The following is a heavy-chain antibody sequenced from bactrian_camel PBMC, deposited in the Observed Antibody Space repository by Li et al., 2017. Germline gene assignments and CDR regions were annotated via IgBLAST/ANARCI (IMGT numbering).Heavy chain of an antibody. CDR1: GFASSYNC. J-gene: IGHJ4*01. CDR2: ISLGGDKI. D-gene: IGHD1*01. V-gene: IGHV3S1*01. Sequence: HVQLVESGGGSVQVGGSLRLSCAASGFASSYNCMSWVRQAPGKAFEWVAGISLGGDKIRYADSVKGRFTISRDNGMNTLYLQLESLKTDDTAMYYCKKGDYCLEKYCDEERGQGTQVTVS. CDR3: KKGDYCLEKYCDEE.